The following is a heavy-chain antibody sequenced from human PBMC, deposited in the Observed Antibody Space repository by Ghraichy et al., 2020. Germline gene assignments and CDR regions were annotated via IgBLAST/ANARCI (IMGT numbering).Heavy chain of an antibody. V-gene: IGHV3-73*01. Sequence: GGSLRLSCAASGFTFSGSAMHWVRQASGKGLEWVGRIRSKANSYATAYAASVKGRFTISRDDSKNTAYLQMNSLKTEDTAVYYCTRLENVYSYGPYFYYGMDVWGQGTTVTVSS. CDR2: IRSKANSYAT. D-gene: IGHD5-18*01. CDR3: TRLENVYSYGPYFYYGMDV. CDR1: GFTFSGSA. J-gene: IGHJ6*02.